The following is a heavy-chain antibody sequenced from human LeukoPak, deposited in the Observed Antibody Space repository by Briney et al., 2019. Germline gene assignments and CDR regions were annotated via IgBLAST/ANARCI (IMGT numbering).Heavy chain of an antibody. CDR2: ISGSGGST. J-gene: IGHJ4*02. CDR1: GLTFSSYA. Sequence: PGGSLRLSCAASGLTFSSYAMSWVRQAPGKGLEWVSAISGSGGSTYYADSVKGRFTISRDNSKNTLYLQMNSLRAEDTAVYYCAKDREDIVVVVAAESFDYWGQGTLVTVSS. D-gene: IGHD2-15*01. V-gene: IGHV3-23*01. CDR3: AKDREDIVVVVAAESFDY.